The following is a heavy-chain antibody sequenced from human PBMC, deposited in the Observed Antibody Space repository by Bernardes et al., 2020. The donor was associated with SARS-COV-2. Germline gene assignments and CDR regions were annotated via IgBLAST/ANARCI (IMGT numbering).Heavy chain of an antibody. CDR3: ARVSGSSWYFDL. CDR1: GFTFSRYW. D-gene: IGHD6-13*01. Sequence: GGSLRLSCAASGFTFSRYWMHWVRQTPEKGLVWVSHISPDGSTTRYADSVKGRFTISRDNAKNTLFLQMNSLRSEDTAVYYCARVSGSSWYFDLWGRGTLVTVSS. J-gene: IGHJ2*01. CDR2: ISPDGSTT. V-gene: IGHV3-74*01.